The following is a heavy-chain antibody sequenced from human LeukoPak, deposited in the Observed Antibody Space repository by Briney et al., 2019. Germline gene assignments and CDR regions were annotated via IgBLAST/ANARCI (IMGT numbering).Heavy chain of an antibody. Sequence: GGSLRLSCAASGFTFRTYGIHWVRQAPGKGLEWVAAISYDGNTIYYADSVKGRFTISRDNSKNTLYLQMNSLRAEDTAVYYCAKGHNFDTSTYCDYWGQGTHVTVSS. J-gene: IGHJ4*02. CDR2: ISYDGNTI. CDR3: AKGHNFDTSTYCDY. D-gene: IGHD3-22*01. CDR1: GFTFRTYG. V-gene: IGHV3-30*18.